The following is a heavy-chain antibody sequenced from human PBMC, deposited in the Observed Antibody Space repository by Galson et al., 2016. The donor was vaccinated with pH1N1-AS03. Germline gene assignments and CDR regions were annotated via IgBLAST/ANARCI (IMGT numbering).Heavy chain of an antibody. J-gene: IGHJ4*02. D-gene: IGHD6-13*01. CDR1: GFAFSTWW. CDR3: GRHMGGSWYGSPDY. CDR2: IDTNGGSI. Sequence: FLRLSCAASGFAFSTWWMLWVRQAPGKGLEWVSRIDTNGGSIVYADSVKGRFTISRDNAKNTLYLQMGGLTAEDTAIHYCGRHMGGSWYGSPDYWGQGALVTVSS. V-gene: IGHV3-74*01.